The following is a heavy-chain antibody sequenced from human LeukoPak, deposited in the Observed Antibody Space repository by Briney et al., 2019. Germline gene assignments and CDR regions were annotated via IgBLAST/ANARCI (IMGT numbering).Heavy chain of an antibody. CDR1: GGSISSGGYS. CDR3: ARGPGSGSYGFDY. J-gene: IGHJ4*02. CDR2: IYHSGST. V-gene: IGHV4-30-2*01. D-gene: IGHD3-10*01. Sequence: PSQTLSLTCAVSGGSISSGGYSWSWLRQPPGKGLEWIGYIYHSGSTYYNPSLKSRVTISVDRSKNQFSLKLSSVTAADTAVYYCARGPGSGSYGFDYWGQGTLVTVSS.